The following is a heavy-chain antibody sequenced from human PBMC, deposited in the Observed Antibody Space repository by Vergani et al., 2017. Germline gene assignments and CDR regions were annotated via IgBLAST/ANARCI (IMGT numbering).Heavy chain of an antibody. J-gene: IGHJ3*02. CDR2: ISWNSGSI. D-gene: IGHD3-3*01. V-gene: IGHV3-9*01. CDR3: AKEGVEKDAFDI. CDR1: GFTFDDYA. Sequence: EVQLVESGGGLVQPGRSLRLSCAASGFTFDDYAMHWVRQAPGKGLEWVSGISWNSGSIGYADSVKGRFTISRDNAKNSLYLQMNSLRADDTALYYCAKEGVEKDAFDIWGQGTMVTVSS.